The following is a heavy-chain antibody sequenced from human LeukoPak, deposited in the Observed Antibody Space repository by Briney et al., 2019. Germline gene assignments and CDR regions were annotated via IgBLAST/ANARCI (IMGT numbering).Heavy chain of an antibody. V-gene: IGHV4-34*01. CDR2: INHSGYT. D-gene: IGHD5-12*01. Sequence: SETLSLTCAVSGVPFSNYYWSWVRQSPRPGLEWIGEINHSGYTNYNPSLKSRVTMSIDTSKNQFSLRLTSVTAADTGVYYCTRAVAGHPDWGQGTLVTVSS. CDR3: TRAVAGHPD. CDR1: GVPFSNYY. J-gene: IGHJ4*02.